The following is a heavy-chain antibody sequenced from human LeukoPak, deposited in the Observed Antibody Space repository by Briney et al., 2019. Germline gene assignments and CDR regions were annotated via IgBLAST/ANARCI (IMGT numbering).Heavy chain of an antibody. CDR3: ASVTIVGPTADY. D-gene: IGHD1-26*01. J-gene: IGHJ4*02. CDR2: ISDSGSSI. CDR1: GFTFSNYE. Sequence: PGGSLRLSCAASGFTFSNYEMNWVRQAPGKGLEWVSYISDSGSSIYYADSVKAQFTISRDNAKNSLYLQMNSLRAEDTAVYYCASVTIVGPTADYWGKGNLGTVSS. V-gene: IGHV3-48*03.